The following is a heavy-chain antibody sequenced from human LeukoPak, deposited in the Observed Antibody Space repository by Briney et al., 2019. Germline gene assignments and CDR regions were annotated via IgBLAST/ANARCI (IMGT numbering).Heavy chain of an antibody. CDR2: IKQDGTET. CDR3: ASGGGYTNFDY. J-gene: IGHJ4*02. Sequence: GGSLRLSCAASGFTFSTYWMSWVRQAPGKGLEWVANIKQDGTETHYVDSVKGRFTISRDNAKNSLYLQMNSLRAEDTAVYYCASGGGYTNFDYWGQGTLVTVSS. D-gene: IGHD5-12*01. V-gene: IGHV3-7*01. CDR1: GFTFSTYW.